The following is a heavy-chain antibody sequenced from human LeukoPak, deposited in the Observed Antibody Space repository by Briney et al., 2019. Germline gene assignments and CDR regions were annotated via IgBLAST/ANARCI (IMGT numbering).Heavy chain of an antibody. J-gene: IGHJ5*02. D-gene: IGHD6-19*01. CDR2: INAGNGNT. Sequence: ASVKVSCKASGYTFTSYAMHWVRQAPGQRLEWMGWINAGNGNTKYSQKFQGRVTITRDTSASTAYMELSSLRSEDTAVYYCARAQKGIAVAGRVNWFDPWGQGTLVTVSS. CDR1: GYTFTSYA. V-gene: IGHV1-3*01. CDR3: ARAQKGIAVAGRVNWFDP.